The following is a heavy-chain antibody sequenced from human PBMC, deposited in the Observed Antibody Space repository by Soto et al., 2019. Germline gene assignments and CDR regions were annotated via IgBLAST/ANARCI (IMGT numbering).Heavy chain of an antibody. CDR2: ISSYNTNT. Sequence: ASVKVSCKTSGYTFSSYGISWVRQAPGQGLEWMGWISSYNTNTNYAKKLQGRVTMTTDTSTSTSYMELRSLTSDDTAVYFCARDRLGATGDYWGQGTLVPVSS. J-gene: IGHJ4*02. CDR3: ARDRLGATGDY. CDR1: GYTFSSYG. D-gene: IGHD1-26*01. V-gene: IGHV1-18*01.